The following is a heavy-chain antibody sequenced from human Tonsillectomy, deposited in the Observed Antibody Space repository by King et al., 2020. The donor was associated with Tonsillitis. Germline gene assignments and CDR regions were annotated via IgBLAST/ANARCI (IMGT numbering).Heavy chain of an antibody. CDR3: ARGYGGPGFDS. V-gene: IGHV3-11*01. CDR2: IISRSSTI. CDR1: GFTFSASY. J-gene: IGHJ4*02. D-gene: IGHD4-23*01. Sequence: VQLVESGGGLVKPGGSLRLSCAASGFTFSASYMSWIRQAPGGGLEGISYIISRSSTISYADSVKGRFTISRDNAKNSLYLRMNSLRADDTAVYFCARGYGGPGFDSWGQGTLVTVSS.